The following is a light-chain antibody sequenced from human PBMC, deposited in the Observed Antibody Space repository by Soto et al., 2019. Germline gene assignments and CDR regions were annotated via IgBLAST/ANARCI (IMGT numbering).Light chain of an antibody. CDR1: QCFXSSY. CDR2: CPS. Sequence: IVLTQSPCTLSLSPGERATLSCRASQCFXSSYLAGYRQKPGQAPRLLXVCPSSMATGSPDRLSGSGSGTDFTLPINRLEPEDFAVYYCQQYERSTRTFGQGTKVDIK. J-gene: IGKJ1*01. V-gene: IGKV3-20*01. CDR3: QQYERSTRT.